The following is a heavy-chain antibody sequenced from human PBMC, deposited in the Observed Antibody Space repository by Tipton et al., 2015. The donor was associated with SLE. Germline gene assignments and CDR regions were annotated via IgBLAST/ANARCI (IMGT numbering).Heavy chain of an antibody. J-gene: IGHJ4*02. CDR3: ARGFHYDFWSSHYNEKGPRTYYFDS. CDR2: VDYRGKT. D-gene: IGHD3-3*01. V-gene: IGHV4-39*07. CDR1: GGSISTTSYY. Sequence: TLSLTCSVSGGSISTTSYYWGWIRQPPGEGLEWIGSVDYRGKTSYNPSLTGRVTTSVDTFRNQFSLKMTSVTAADTAVYYCARGFHYDFWSSHYNEKGPRTYYFDSWGPGTQLTVSS.